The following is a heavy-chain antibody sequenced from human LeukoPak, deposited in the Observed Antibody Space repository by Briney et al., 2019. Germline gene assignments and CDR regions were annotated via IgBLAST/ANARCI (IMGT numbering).Heavy chain of an antibody. D-gene: IGHD2-2*02. J-gene: IGHJ4*02. Sequence: ASVKVSCKASGYTFTGYYMHWVRQAPGQGLEWMGWINPNSGGTNYAQKFQGRVTMTRDTSISTAYMELSRLRSDDTAVYYCARGKVVPAAIGYFDYWGQGTLVTVSS. CDR2: INPNSGGT. V-gene: IGHV1-2*02. CDR1: GYTFTGYY. CDR3: ARGKVVPAAIGYFDY.